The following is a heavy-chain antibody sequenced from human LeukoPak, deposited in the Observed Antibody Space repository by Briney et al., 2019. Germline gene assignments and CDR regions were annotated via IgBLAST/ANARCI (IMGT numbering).Heavy chain of an antibody. CDR3: AKDKYGSVRQYHSPDY. D-gene: IGHD3-10*01. CDR2: INSDGSST. V-gene: IGHV3-74*01. J-gene: IGHJ4*02. Sequence: GGSLRLSCAASGFTFSSYWMHWVRQAPGKGLVWVSRINSDGSSTSYADSVKGRFTISRDNSKNTLYLQMNSLRAEDTAVYYCAKDKYGSVRQYHSPDYWGQGTLVTVSS. CDR1: GFTFSSYW.